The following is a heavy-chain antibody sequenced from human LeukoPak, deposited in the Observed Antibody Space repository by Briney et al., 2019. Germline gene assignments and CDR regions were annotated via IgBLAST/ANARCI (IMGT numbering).Heavy chain of an antibody. CDR3: ARADGTIYYFVS. Sequence: SETLSLTCTVSGGSISSRAYYWSWIRQHPGKGPEWIGYIYYSGSTYYNPSLKSRVIISLNTSKTQFSLKLSSVTAADTAVYYCARADGTIYYFVSWGQGTVVTVSS. D-gene: IGHD5-24*01. J-gene: IGHJ4*02. V-gene: IGHV4-31*03. CDR1: GGSISSRAYY. CDR2: IYYSGST.